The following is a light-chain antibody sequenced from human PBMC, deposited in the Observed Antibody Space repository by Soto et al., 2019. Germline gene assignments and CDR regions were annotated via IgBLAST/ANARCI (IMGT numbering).Light chain of an antibody. V-gene: IGKV3-15*01. CDR3: QQYNNWPQWT. CDR2: GAS. Sequence: EIVMTQSPATLSVSPGERATLSCRASQSFSSNLAWYQQKPGQAPRLLIYGASTRATGIPVRFSGSGSGTEFTLTISSLQSEEFAVYYCQQYNNWPQWTFGPGTKVDIX. CDR1: QSFSSN. J-gene: IGKJ1*01.